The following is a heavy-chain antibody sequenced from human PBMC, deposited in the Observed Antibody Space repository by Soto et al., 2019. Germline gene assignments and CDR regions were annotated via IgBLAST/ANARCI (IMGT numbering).Heavy chain of an antibody. CDR1: GWSFSGYY. CDR3: ARGGNSYSSSSKGRENWFDP. V-gene: IGHV4-34*01. D-gene: IGHD6-6*01. CDR2: INHSGST. Sequence: TLSLTCAVYGWSFSGYYWSWIRQPPGKGLEWIGEINHSGSTNYNPSLKSRVTISVDTSKNQFSLKLSSVTAADTAVYYCARGGNSYSSSSKGRENWFDPWGQGTLVTVSS. J-gene: IGHJ5*02.